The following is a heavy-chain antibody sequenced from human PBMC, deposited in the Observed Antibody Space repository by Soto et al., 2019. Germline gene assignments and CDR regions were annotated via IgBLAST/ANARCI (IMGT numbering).Heavy chain of an antibody. CDR3: ARGDATKIVVTTYYAMDV. Sequence: QVQLVQSGAEVKKPGSSVKVSCKASGGSLSNYGISWVRQAPGQGLEWMGAIIPVFGTPNYAQKFQDRVTXXAXESPTPVYVEVRSLTSEDTAVYYCARGDATKIVVTTYYAMDVWGQGTTVTVSS. CDR1: GGSLSNYG. CDR2: IIPVFGTP. J-gene: IGHJ6*02. D-gene: IGHD3-22*01. V-gene: IGHV1-69*12.